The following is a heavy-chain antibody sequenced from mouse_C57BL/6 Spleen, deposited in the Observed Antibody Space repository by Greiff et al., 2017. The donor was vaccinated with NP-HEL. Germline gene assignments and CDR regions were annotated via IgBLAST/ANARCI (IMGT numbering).Heavy chain of an antibody. CDR2: IYPGDGDT. Sequence: VQLQQSGPELVKPGASVKISCKASGYAFSSSWMNWVKQRPGKGLEWIGRIYPGDGDTNYNGKFKGKATLTADKSSSTAYMQLSSLTSEDSAVYFCARRGSPSGYYAMDYWGQGTSVTVSS. V-gene: IGHV1-82*01. D-gene: IGHD3-1*01. CDR1: GYAFSSSW. CDR3: ARRGSPSGYYAMDY. J-gene: IGHJ4*01.